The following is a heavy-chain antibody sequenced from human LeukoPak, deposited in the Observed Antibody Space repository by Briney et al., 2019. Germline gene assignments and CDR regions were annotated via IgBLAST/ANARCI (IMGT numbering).Heavy chain of an antibody. J-gene: IGHJ4*02. CDR1: GGSFSGYY. Sequence: SETLSLTCAVYGGSFSGYYWSWIRQPPGKGLEWIGEINHSGSTNYNPPLKSRVTISVDTSKNQFSLKLSSVTAADTAVYYCARVTQRKNYYFDYWGQGTLVTVPS. V-gene: IGHV4-34*01. CDR3: ARVTQRKNYYFDY. CDR2: INHSGST.